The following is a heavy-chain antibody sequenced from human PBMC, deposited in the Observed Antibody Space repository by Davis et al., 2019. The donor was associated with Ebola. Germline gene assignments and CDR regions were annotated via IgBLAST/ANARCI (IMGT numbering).Heavy chain of an antibody. CDR2: INPNSGGT. CDR3: ARPLSKLRGVIIDPAYFDS. V-gene: IGHV1-2*02. CDR1: GYTFTDYY. J-gene: IGHJ4*02. Sequence: ASVKVSCKSSGYTFTDYYMHWVRQAPGQGLEWMGWINPNSGGTAYAQKFQGRFTMTRDTSMNTAYLELTRLRIDDTAVYYCARPLSKLRGVIIDPAYFDSWGQGTLVTVSS. D-gene: IGHD3-10*01.